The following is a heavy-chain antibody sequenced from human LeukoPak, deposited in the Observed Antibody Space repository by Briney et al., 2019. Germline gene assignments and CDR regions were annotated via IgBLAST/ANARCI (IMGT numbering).Heavy chain of an antibody. CDR3: ARHRGSSSLFDY. Sequence: PSETLSLTCTVSVGPIAVKVYTGAGIARPQGWGRNKIGSIYYSGSTYYNPSLKSRVTISVDTSKNQFSLKLSSVTAADTAVYYCARHRGSSSLFDYWGQGTLVTVSS. V-gene: IGHV4-39*01. J-gene: IGHJ4*02. D-gene: IGHD6-6*01. CDR2: IYYSGST. CDR1: VGPIAVKVYT.